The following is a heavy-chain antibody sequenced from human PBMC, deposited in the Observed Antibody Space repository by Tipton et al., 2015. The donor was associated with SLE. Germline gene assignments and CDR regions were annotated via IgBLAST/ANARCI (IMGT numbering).Heavy chain of an antibody. CDR2: VFYSGTT. J-gene: IGHJ4*02. V-gene: IGHV4-39*01. CDR1: GGYFSSSNYY. CDR3: ARQSDYFGSGNSYFDY. Sequence: TLSLTCTVSGGYFSSSNYYWSWIRQPPGKGLEWIGSVFYSGTTYYNPSLKSRLTISVDTSKHQFSLKVTSVTAADTAPYYCARQSDYFGSGNSYFDYWGQGTLVTVSS. D-gene: IGHD3-10*01.